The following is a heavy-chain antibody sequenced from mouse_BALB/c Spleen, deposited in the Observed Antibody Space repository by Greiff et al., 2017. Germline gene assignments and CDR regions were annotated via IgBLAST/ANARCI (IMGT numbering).Heavy chain of an antibody. CDR1: GYTFTDYN. D-gene: IGHD1-1*01. V-gene: IGHV1S29*02. Sequence: VQLQQSGPELVKPGASVKISCKASGYTFTDYNMHWVKQSHGKSLEWIGYIYPYNGGTGYNQKFKSKATLTVDNSSSTAYMELRSLTSEDSAVYYCARGYYGSSYVNAMDHWGQGTSVTVSS. CDR2: IYPYNGGT. J-gene: IGHJ4*01. CDR3: ARGYYGSSYVNAMDH.